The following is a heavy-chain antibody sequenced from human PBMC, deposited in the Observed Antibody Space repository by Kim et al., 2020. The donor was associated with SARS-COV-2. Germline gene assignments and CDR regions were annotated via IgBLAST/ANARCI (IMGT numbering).Heavy chain of an antibody. CDR3: ARNARDYPYDH. CDR2: INGGDGFT. V-gene: IGHV1-3*01. Sequence: ASVKVSCKASGFSFISYAINWVRQAPGQSLEWMGWINGGDGFTGYSQKFQGSVTITRDTSASTAYMELSSLRPEDTAVYYCARNARDYPYDHWGQGTLVT. D-gene: IGHD4-17*01. J-gene: IGHJ4*02. CDR1: GFSFISYA.